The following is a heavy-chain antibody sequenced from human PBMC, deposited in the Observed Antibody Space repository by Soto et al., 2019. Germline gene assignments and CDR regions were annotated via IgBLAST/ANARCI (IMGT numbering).Heavy chain of an antibody. V-gene: IGHV3-15*07. CDR2: IKSKTDGGTT. J-gene: IGHJ6*02. Sequence: GGSLRLSCAASGFTFSNAWMNWARQAPGKGLEWVGRIKSKTDGGTTDYAAPVKGRFTISRDDSKNTLYLQMNSLKTEDTAVYYCTTDPLKDYGMDVWGQGTTVTVSS. CDR3: TTDPLKDYGMDV. CDR1: GFTFSNAW.